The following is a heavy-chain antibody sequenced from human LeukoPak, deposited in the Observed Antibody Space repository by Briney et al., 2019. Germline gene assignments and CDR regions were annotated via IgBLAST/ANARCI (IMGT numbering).Heavy chain of an antibody. CDR2: IIPIFGTA. J-gene: IGHJ6*03. CDR1: GGTFSSYA. V-gene: IGHV1-69*06. D-gene: IGHD3-10*01. Sequence: GASVKVSCKASGGTFSSYAISWVRQAPGQGLEWMGGIIPIFGTANYAQKFQGRVTITADKSTSTAYMELSSLRSEDTAVYYCARVSYGSGSYYNSDYYYYYYYMDVWGKGTTVTVSS. CDR3: ARVSYGSGSYYNSDYYYYYYYMDV.